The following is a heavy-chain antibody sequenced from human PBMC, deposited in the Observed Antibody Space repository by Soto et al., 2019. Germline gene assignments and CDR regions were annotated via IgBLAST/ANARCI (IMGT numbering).Heavy chain of an antibody. Sequence: SETLSLTCTVSGGSISSYYWSWIRQPPGKGLEWIGYIYYSGSTNYNPSLKSRVTISVDTSKNQFSLKLSSVTAADTAVYYCATQGQYNWFDPWGQGTLVTVSS. CDR3: ATQGQYNWFDP. CDR1: GGSISSYY. D-gene: IGHD6-19*01. J-gene: IGHJ5*02. CDR2: IYYSGST. V-gene: IGHV4-59*01.